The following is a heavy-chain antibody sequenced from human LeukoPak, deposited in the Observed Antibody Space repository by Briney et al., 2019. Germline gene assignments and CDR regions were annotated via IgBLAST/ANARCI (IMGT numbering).Heavy chain of an antibody. J-gene: IGHJ4*02. CDR2: IYYSGST. V-gene: IGHV4-59*12. CDR3: AKGLLGSGGGRYYFDY. D-gene: IGHD3-10*01. Sequence: SETLSLTCTVSGGSISSYYWSWIRQPPGKGLEWIGYIYYSGSTNYNPSLKSRVTISVDTSKNQFSLKLSSVTAADTAVYYCAKGLLGSGGGRYYFDYWGQGTLVTVSS. CDR1: GGSISSYY.